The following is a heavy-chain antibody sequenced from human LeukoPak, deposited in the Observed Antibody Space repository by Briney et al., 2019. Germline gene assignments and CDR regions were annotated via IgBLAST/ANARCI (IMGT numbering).Heavy chain of an antibody. CDR1: GGSISSSSYY. D-gene: IGHD6-19*01. J-gene: IGHJ4*02. V-gene: IGHV4-39*07. CDR2: IYYSGST. Sequence: SETLSLTCTVSGGSISSSSYYWGWIRQPPGKGLEWIGSIYYSGSTYYNPSLKSRVTISVDTSKNQFSLKLSSVTAADTAVYYCARGTIAVADYWGQGALVTVSS. CDR3: ARGTIAVADY.